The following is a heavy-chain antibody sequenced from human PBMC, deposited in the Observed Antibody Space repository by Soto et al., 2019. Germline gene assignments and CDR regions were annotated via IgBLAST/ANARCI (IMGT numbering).Heavy chain of an antibody. V-gene: IGHV1-58*01. CDR3: AADLSPHSYDIP. D-gene: IGHD3-22*01. Sequence: GTPAKLTCKASGSSKASTAGRWVQQARRQRLEWIGWIVVGSGNPNYAQKVQERVTITRDMSTSTAYMELSSLRSEDTAVYYCAADLSPHSYDIPWGQGTLVTVSS. CDR2: IVVGSGNP. J-gene: IGHJ5*02. CDR1: GSSKASTA.